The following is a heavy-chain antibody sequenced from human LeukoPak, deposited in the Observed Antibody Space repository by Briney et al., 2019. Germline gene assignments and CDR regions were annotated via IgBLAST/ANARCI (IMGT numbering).Heavy chain of an antibody. CDR1: GGTLSSYA. CDR3: ARDATYQLLYAYY. Sequence: SVKVSCKASGGTLSSYAISWVRQAPGQGLEWMGGIIPIFGTANYTQKFQGRVTITADESTSTAYMELSSLRSEDTAVYYCARDATYQLLYAYYWGQGNLVTVSS. CDR2: IIPIFGTA. V-gene: IGHV1-69*13. J-gene: IGHJ4*02. D-gene: IGHD2-2*02.